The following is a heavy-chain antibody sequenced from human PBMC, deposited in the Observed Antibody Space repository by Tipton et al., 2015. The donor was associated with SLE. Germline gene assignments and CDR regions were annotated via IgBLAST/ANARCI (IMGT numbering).Heavy chain of an antibody. CDR1: GGSISSYY. CDR2: IYYSGST. V-gene: IGHV4-39*01. D-gene: IGHD3-22*01. Sequence: GSLRLSCTVSGGSISSYYWSWIRQPPGKGLEWIGSIYYSGSTYYNPSLKSRVTISVDTSKNQFSLKLSSVTAADTAVYYCARPPGLYYYDSSGSRDWYFDLWGRGTLVTVSS. CDR3: ARPPGLYYYDSSGSRDWYFDL. J-gene: IGHJ2*01.